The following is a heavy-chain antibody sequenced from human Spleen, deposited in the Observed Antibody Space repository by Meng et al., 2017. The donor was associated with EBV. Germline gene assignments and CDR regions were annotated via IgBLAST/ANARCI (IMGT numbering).Heavy chain of an antibody. CDR2: IYHTANT. V-gene: IGHV4-4*02. CDR1: GGSISSSNW. CDR3: ARTVGATSVFDY. J-gene: IGHJ4*02. Sequence: QVALQEAGPGLVKPSEPLSLTCAVSGGSISSSNWWNWVRQPPGKGLEWIGDIYHTANTNYNPSLKSRVTISVDTSKNQFSLNLSSVTAADTAVYYCARTVGATSVFDYWGQGTLVTVSS. D-gene: IGHD1-26*01.